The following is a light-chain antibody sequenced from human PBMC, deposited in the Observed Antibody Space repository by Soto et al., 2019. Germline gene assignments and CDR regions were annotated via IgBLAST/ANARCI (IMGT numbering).Light chain of an antibody. CDR1: QSISSY. CDR2: AAS. CDR3: QQSYSTPRT. V-gene: IGKV1-39*01. J-gene: IGKJ1*01. Sequence: DIQMTHSPSSLSASVGDRVTITCRASQSISSYLNWYQQKPGKAPKLLIYAASSLQSGVPSRFSGSVSGTDFTLTISSLQPEDFATYYCQQSYSTPRTFGQGTKVDIK.